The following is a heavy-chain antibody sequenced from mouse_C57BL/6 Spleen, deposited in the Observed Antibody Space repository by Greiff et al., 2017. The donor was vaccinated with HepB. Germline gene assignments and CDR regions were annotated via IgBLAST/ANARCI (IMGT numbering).Heavy chain of an antibody. CDR3: ARGDTTVVDFDY. CDR1: GFNIKDYY. Sequence: EVKLMESGAELVKPGASVKLSCTASGFNIKDYYMHWVKQRTEQGLEWIGRIDPEDGETKYAPKFQGKATITADTSSNTAYLQLSSLTSEDTAVYYCARGDTTVVDFDYWGQGTTLTVSS. J-gene: IGHJ2*01. CDR2: IDPEDGET. D-gene: IGHD1-1*01. V-gene: IGHV14-2*01.